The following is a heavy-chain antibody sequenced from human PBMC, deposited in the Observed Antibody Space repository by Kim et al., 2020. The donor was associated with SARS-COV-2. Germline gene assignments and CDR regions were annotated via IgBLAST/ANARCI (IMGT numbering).Heavy chain of an antibody. CDR2: ISSSSSYI. CDR3: ARDMSSSWYWGEIDY. J-gene: IGHJ4*02. V-gene: IGHV3-21*01. CDR1: GFTFSSYS. Sequence: GGSLRLSCAASGFTFSSYSMNWVRQAPGKGLEWVSSISSSSSYIYYADSVKGRFTISRDNAKNSLYLQMNSLRAEDTAVYYCARDMSSSWYWGEIDYWGQGSLVTVSS. D-gene: IGHD6-13*01.